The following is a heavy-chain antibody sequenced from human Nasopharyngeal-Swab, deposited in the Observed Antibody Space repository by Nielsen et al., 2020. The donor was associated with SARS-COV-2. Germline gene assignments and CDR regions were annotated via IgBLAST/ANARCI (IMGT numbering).Heavy chain of an antibody. Sequence: SVKVSCKASGYTFTSYAISWVRQAPGQGLEWMGGIIPIFGTANYTQKFQGRVTITADESTSTAYMELSSLRSEDTAVYYCASTTYSSGWYGPRSANYGMDVWGQGTTVTVSS. CDR2: IIPIFGTA. J-gene: IGHJ6*02. V-gene: IGHV1-69*13. D-gene: IGHD6-19*01. CDR1: GYTFTSYA. CDR3: ASTTYSSGWYGPRSANYGMDV.